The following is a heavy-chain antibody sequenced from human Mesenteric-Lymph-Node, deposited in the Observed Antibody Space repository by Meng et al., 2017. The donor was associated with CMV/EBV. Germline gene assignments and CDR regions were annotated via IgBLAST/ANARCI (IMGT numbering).Heavy chain of an antibody. CDR2: SSGSGGGT. CDR3: AKSPASGYYYFDY. D-gene: IGHD3-22*01. Sequence: GESLKISCAASGFIFSSYAMSWVRQAPGKGLEWVSASSGSGGGTYYADSVKGRFTISRDSSKNTLYLQMNSLRAEDTAVYYCAKSPASGYYYFDYWGQGTLVTVSS. CDR1: GFIFSSYA. J-gene: IGHJ4*02. V-gene: IGHV3-23*01.